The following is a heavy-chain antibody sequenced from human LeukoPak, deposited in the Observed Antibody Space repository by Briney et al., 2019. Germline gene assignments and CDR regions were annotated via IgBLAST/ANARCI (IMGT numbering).Heavy chain of an antibody. CDR2: FYSGALT. J-gene: IGHJ3*02. Sequence: PSETLSLTCTVSGASISSSDYYWGWGRQPRGEGVEWIVSFYSGALTYYNPSLKTRLTISVDTSKNQFSLKVPSVTAADTAVYSCASGGYSSGWYGSFDIWGQRTVVTVSS. V-gene: IGHV4-39*01. CDR3: ASGGYSSGWYGSFDI. CDR1: GASISSSDYY. D-gene: IGHD6-19*01.